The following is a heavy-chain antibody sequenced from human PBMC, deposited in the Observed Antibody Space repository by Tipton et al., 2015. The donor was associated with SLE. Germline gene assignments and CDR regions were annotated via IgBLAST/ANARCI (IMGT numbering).Heavy chain of an antibody. Sequence: PGLVKPSESLSLTCAVYGGSFSGYYWSWIRQPPGKGLEWIGYIYYSGSTYYNPSLKSRVTISIDTSKDQFSLQVTSVTAADTAVYYCARGQLMGRAAPYIDVWGRGTTVIVSS. V-gene: IGHV4-59*01. CDR2: IYYSGST. CDR3: ARGQLMGRAAPYIDV. J-gene: IGHJ6*03. CDR1: GGSFSGYY. D-gene: IGHD1-1*01.